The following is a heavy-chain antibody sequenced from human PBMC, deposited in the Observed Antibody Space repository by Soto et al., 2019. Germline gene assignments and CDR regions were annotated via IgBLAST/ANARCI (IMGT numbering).Heavy chain of an antibody. CDR1: GGTFSSYI. CDR2: IIPVFGTA. D-gene: IGHD1-26*01. CDR3: ARVVVGTTTDYYYGMDV. V-gene: IGHV1-69*01. J-gene: IGHJ6*02. Sequence: SVKVSCKGSGGTFSSYIISWVRQAPVQGLEWMGGIIPVFGTANYGQKFQGRVTITADESTSTAYMELRRLRSEDTAVYYCARVVVGTTTDYYYGMDVWGQGTTVTVSS.